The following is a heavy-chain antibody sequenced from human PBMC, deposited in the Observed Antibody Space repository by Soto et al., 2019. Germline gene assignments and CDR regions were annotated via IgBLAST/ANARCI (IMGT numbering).Heavy chain of an antibody. V-gene: IGHV1-3*01. Sequence: QVQLVQSGPEMMQPGASVKVSCNASGYASLSYAMHWVRQVHGQVYEWLGWINAGVDGTMYSERVQGRVRITRDTSANTVYMELNALTSEDTAVYYCAREVPGVTSFDYWGQGTLVIVSS. CDR1: GYASLSYA. D-gene: IGHD3-10*01. CDR2: INAGVDGT. CDR3: AREVPGVTSFDY. J-gene: IGHJ4*02.